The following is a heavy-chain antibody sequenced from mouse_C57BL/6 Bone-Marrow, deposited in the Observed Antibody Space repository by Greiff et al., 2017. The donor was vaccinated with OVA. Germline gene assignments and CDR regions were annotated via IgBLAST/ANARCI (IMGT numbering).Heavy chain of an antibody. CDR2: LDPSDSYT. CDR3: AAYLYYFDY. D-gene: IGHD5-5*01. J-gene: IGHJ2*01. Sequence: QVQLQQPGAELVMPGASVKLSCKASGYTFTSYWMHWVQQRPGQGLEWIGELDPSDSYTNYTQQFTGKSTLNEDKSSRTAYMQLSSLTAEDSAVYYCAAYLYYFDYWGQGTTLTVSS. V-gene: IGHV1-69*01. CDR1: GYTFTSYW.